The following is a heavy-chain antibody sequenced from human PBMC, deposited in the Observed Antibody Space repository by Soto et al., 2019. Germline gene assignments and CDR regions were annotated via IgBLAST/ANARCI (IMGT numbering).Heavy chain of an antibody. Sequence: EVQLLESGGGLVQPGGSLRLSCAASGFTFSSYAMSWVRQAPGKGLEWVSAISGSGGSTYYADSVKGRFTISRDNSKNTLYLQMNSLRAEDTAVYYCAKDQTPYCSGGSCSDFDYWGQGTLVTVSS. CDR2: ISGSGGST. CDR1: GFTFSSYA. D-gene: IGHD2-15*01. V-gene: IGHV3-23*01. CDR3: AKDQTPYCSGGSCSDFDY. J-gene: IGHJ4*02.